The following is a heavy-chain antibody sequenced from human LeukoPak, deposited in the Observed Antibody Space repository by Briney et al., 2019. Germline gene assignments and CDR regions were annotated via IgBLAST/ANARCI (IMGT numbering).Heavy chain of an antibody. V-gene: IGHV4-59*08. J-gene: IGHJ4*02. CDR3: ARLYDSRLSPFDY. D-gene: IGHD3-22*01. CDR1: GGSISSYY. Sequence: SETLSLTCTVFGGSISSYYWSWIRQPPGKGLEWIGYIYYSGSTNYNPSLKSRVTISVDTSKNQFSLKLSSVTAADTAVYYCARLYDSRLSPFDYWGQGTLVTVSS. CDR2: IYYSGST.